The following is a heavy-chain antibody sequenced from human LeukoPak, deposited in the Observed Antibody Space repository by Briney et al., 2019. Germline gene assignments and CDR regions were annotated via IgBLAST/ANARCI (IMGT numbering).Heavy chain of an antibody. V-gene: IGHV3-43*02. Sequence: GSLGLSCVASGLTFGDYAMHWGRQAPGKGLEWVSLISGDGGSTIYADSVKGRFSISRDNSKNSLYLQMNSLRIEDTAMYYCAKESGKFDDWGQGTLVAVSS. J-gene: IGHJ4*02. CDR1: GLTFGDYA. CDR3: AKESGKFDD. CDR2: ISGDGGST. D-gene: IGHD3-16*01.